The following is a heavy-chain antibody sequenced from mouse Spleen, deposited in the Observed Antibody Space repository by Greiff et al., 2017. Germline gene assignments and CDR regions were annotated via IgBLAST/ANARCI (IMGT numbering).Heavy chain of an antibody. CDR2: IDPSDSET. D-gene: IGHD2-4*01. CDR1: GYSFTSYW. CDR3: ASSYYDYP. Sequence: VQLVESGPQLVRPGASVKISCKASGYSFTSYWMHWVKQRPGQGLEWIGMIDPSDSETRLNQKFKDKATLTVDKSSSTAYMQLSSPTSEDSAVYYCASSYYDYPWGQGTLVTVSA. V-gene: IGHV1S126*01. J-gene: IGHJ3*01.